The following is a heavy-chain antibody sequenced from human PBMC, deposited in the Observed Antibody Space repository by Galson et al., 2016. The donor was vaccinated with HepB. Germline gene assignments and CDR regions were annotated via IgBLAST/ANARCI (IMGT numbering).Heavy chain of an antibody. CDR3: VRLNGNNRGWYWDFDL. CDR1: GFSLSNASMS. CDR2: IFSNDET. D-gene: IGHD1-14*01. V-gene: IGHV2-26*01. J-gene: IGHJ2*01. Sequence: PALVKPTQTLTLTCSVSGFSLSNASMSVSWIRQPPGRALEWLGHIFSNDETSNHTPLRSRLSIPKDTSESLVVLSMTNVDPVDTATDYCVRLNGNNRGWYWDFDLWGRGTLVTVSS.